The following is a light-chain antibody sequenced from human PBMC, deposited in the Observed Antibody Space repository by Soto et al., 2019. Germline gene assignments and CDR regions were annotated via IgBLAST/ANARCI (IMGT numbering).Light chain of an antibody. Sequence: DIHLTQSPSTLSASVGDRVTITCRASQSVSIWLAWYQQKPGKAPKFLIYDVSTLESGVPSRFSGSGSGTEFTLTISSLQPEDFATYYCQQYDSYPLTFGGGTKVDIK. CDR3: QQYDSYPLT. V-gene: IGKV1-5*01. J-gene: IGKJ4*01. CDR2: DVS. CDR1: QSVSIW.